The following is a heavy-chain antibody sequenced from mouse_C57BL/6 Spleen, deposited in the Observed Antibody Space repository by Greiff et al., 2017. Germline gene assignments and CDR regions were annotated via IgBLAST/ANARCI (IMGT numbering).Heavy chain of an antibody. J-gene: IGHJ2*01. D-gene: IGHD2-1*01. CDR3: ARVHYGNSYYFDY. V-gene: IGHV14-3*01. Sequence: EVQLQESVAELVRPGASVKLSCTASGFNIKNTYMHWVKQRPEQGLEWIGRIDPANGNTKYAPKFPGKDTITADTSSNTAYLQLSSLTSENTAIYYCARVHYGNSYYFDYWGQGTTLTVSS. CDR1: GFNIKNTY. CDR2: IDPANGNT.